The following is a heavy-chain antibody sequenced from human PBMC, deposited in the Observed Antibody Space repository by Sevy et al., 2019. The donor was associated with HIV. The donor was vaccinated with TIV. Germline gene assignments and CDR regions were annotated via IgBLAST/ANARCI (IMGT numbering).Heavy chain of an antibody. CDR3: ARDLYYGSGPNGDWFDP. J-gene: IGHJ5*02. Sequence: GGSLRLSCAASGFTCSSYGMHWVRQAPGKGLEWVAVIWYDGNNKYYADSVKGRFTISRDNSKNTLYLQMNSLRAEDTAVYYCARDLYYGSGPNGDWFDPWGQGTLVTVSS. CDR2: IWYDGNNK. CDR1: GFTCSSYG. V-gene: IGHV3-33*01. D-gene: IGHD3-10*01.